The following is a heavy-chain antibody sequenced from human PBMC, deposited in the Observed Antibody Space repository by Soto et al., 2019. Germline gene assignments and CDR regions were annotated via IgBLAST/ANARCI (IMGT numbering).Heavy chain of an antibody. J-gene: IGHJ5*02. V-gene: IGHV4-30-2*01. CDR1: GGSISSGGYS. CDR2: IYHSGST. Sequence: QLQLQESGSGLVKPSQTLSLTCAVSGGSISSGGYSWSWIRQPPGKGLEWIGYIYHSGSTYYNPSLKSRVTISVDRSKNQFSLKLSSVTAEDTAVYYCARARHPVGYCSSTSCPNWFDPWGQGTLVTVSS. D-gene: IGHD2-2*01. CDR3: ARARHPVGYCSSTSCPNWFDP.